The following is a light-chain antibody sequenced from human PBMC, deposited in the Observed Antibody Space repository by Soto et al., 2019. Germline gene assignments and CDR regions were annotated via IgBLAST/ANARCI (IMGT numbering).Light chain of an antibody. Sequence: QSVLTQPPSASGTPGQRVTISCSGSSSNIGSNYVYWYQQLPGTAPKLLIYSNNQRPSGVPDRFSGSKSGTSASLAISGLRSEDEADYYCAAWDDSRSGRWVFGGGTKLTVL. CDR3: AAWDDSRSGRWV. CDR2: SNN. J-gene: IGLJ3*02. CDR1: SSNIGSNY. V-gene: IGLV1-47*02.